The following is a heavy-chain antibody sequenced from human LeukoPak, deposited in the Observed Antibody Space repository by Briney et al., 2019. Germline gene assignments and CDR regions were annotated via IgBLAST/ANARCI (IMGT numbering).Heavy chain of an antibody. CDR2: IYSGGST. Sequence: GGSLRLSCAASGLTVSSNYMSWVRQAPGKGLEWVSVIYSGGSTYYADSVKGRFTISRHNSKNTLYLQMDSLRAEDTGVYYCARTVIRMTMERYFDPWGQGTLVTVSS. V-gene: IGHV3-53*01. J-gene: IGHJ5*02. CDR1: GLTVSSNY. D-gene: IGHD1-26*01. CDR3: ARTVIRMTMERYFDP.